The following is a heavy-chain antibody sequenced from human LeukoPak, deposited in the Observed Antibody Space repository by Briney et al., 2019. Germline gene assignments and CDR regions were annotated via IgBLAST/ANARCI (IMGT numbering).Heavy chain of an antibody. D-gene: IGHD6-19*01. Sequence: GGSLRLSCAASGFSFSTYEMHWVRQAPGKGLEWVSDISSSGSIVYYADSVKGRFTTSRDNANNYLHLQMHSLRAEDTAVYYCSLLAVASPQDYWGQGTLVTVSS. J-gene: IGHJ4*02. CDR2: ISSSGSIV. CDR3: SLLAVASPQDY. V-gene: IGHV3-48*03. CDR1: GFSFSTYE.